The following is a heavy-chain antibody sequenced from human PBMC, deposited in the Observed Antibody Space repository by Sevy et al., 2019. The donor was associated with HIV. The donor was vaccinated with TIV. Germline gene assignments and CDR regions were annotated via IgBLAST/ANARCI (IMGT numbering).Heavy chain of an antibody. CDR1: GASISSGGYF. CDR2: INYSGTS. V-gene: IGHV4-31*03. Sequence: SETLSLTCTVSGASISSGGYFWSWIRQHPGKGLEWIGYINYSGTSYYNPSLKSRVTISLDTSKNQFSLDLNSVTAADTAVYYCARDKGGGYYLDYWGQGTLVTVSS. D-gene: IGHD3-22*01. CDR3: ARDKGGGYYLDY. J-gene: IGHJ4*02.